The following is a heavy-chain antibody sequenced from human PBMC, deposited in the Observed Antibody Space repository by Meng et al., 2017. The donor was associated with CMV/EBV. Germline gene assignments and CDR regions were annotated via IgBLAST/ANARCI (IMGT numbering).Heavy chain of an antibody. J-gene: IGHJ6*02. Sequence: ETLSLTCPVSGGSVSSGSYYWSWIRQPPGKGLEWIGYIYYSGSTNYNPSLKSRVTISVDTSKNQFSLKLSSVTAADAAVYYCARDLKYYYDSSGHYGMDGWGQGKKVTVSS. D-gene: IGHD3-22*01. CDR2: IYYSGST. CDR3: ARDLKYYYDSSGHYGMDG. V-gene: IGHV4-61*01. CDR1: GGSVSSGSYY.